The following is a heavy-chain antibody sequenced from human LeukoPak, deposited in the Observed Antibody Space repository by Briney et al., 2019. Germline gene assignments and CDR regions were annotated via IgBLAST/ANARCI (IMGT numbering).Heavy chain of an antibody. Sequence: SETLSLTCAVSGYSISSGYYWGWIRQPPGKGLEWIGSIYHSGSTYYNPSLESRVTISVDTSKNQFSLKLSSVTAADTAVYYCARVDGYCSSTSCLHYFDYWGQGTLVTVSS. V-gene: IGHV4-38-2*01. CDR2: IYHSGST. CDR3: ARVDGYCSSTSCLHYFDY. D-gene: IGHD2-2*03. CDR1: GYSISSGYY. J-gene: IGHJ4*02.